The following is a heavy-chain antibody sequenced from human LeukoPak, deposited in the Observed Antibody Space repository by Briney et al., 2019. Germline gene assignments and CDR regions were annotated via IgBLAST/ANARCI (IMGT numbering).Heavy chain of an antibody. V-gene: IGHV4-61*02. CDR3: ARFTGYCSGTSCYPNAFDI. CDR1: GYSISSGTYY. J-gene: IGHJ3*02. D-gene: IGHD2-2*01. CDR2: ISTSGST. Sequence: KASETLSLTCTVSGYSISSGTYYWTWIRQPAGKGLEWIGRISTSGSTNYNPSLKSRVTISLDTSKNQFSLKLSSVTAAGTAVFYCARFTGYCSGTSCYPNAFDIWGQGTMVTVSS.